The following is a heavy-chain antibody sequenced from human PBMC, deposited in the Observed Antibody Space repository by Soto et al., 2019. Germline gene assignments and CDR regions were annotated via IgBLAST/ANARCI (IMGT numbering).Heavy chain of an antibody. CDR1: GFTFSSYW. CDR2: INSDGSST. Sequence: EVQLVESGGGLVQPGGSLRLSCAASGFTFSSYWMHWVRQAPGKGLVWVSRINSDGSSTSYADSVKGRFTISRDNAKNTLYLQMNSLSADDTAVYYCARASGSNWYFDLWGRGTLVTVSS. V-gene: IGHV3-74*01. CDR3: ARASGSNWYFDL. J-gene: IGHJ2*01. D-gene: IGHD3-3*01.